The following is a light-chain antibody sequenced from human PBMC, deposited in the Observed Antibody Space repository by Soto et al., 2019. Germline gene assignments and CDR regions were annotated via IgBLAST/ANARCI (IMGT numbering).Light chain of an antibody. CDR2: GAS. V-gene: IGKV3-15*01. CDR1: QSVSSN. J-gene: IGKJ1*01. Sequence: EIVMTQSPATLSVSPGERATLSCRASQSVSSNLAWYQQKPGQAPRRLIYGASTRATGVPARFSGSGSGTEFTLTISSLQSEDFAVYSCQQYNNWPTFGQGTKVEIK. CDR3: QQYNNWPT.